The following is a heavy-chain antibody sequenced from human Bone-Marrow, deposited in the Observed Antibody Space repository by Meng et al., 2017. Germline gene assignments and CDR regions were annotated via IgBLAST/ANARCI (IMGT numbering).Heavy chain of an antibody. CDR1: GFTFSNAW. CDR3: TTTDVEMATTYDY. Sequence: VVVAVGGLVKPGGALRLSCADSGFTFSNAWMGWVRQAPGKGLEWVGRIKSKTDGGTTDYAAHVKGSFTISRDDSKNTLYLQMTSLKTEDTAVYYCTTTDVEMATTYDYWGQGTLVTVSS. J-gene: IGHJ4*02. CDR2: IKSKTDGGTT. V-gene: IGHV3-15*01. D-gene: IGHD5-24*01.